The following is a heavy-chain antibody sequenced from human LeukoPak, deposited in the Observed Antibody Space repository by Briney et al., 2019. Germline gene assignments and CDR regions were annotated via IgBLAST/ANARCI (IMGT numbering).Heavy chain of an antibody. Sequence: ASVKVSCKASGYSSTSYGFNWVRQAPGQGLEWMGWMSAYNGKTNYAHSLQGRVTVTADTSTSTAYMELRSLRSEDTAVYYCARGMGYSYGHPQGAFDIWGQGTMVTVSS. CDR2: MSAYNGKT. J-gene: IGHJ3*02. CDR3: ARGMGYSYGHPQGAFDI. V-gene: IGHV1-18*01. CDR1: GYSSTSYG. D-gene: IGHD5-18*01.